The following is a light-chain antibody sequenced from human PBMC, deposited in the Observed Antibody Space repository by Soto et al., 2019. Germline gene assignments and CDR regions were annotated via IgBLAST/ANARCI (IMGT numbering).Light chain of an antibody. CDR2: GAS. V-gene: IGKV3-20*01. CDR3: QQYGSSGT. CDR1: QSVSNNY. Sequence: MTQSPDTLSVSPGERATLSCRASQSVSNNYLAWYQQKPGQAPRLLIYGASDRATGIPDRFSGSGSGTDFTLTISRLEPEDFAVYYCQQYGSSGTFGQGTKVDI. J-gene: IGKJ1*01.